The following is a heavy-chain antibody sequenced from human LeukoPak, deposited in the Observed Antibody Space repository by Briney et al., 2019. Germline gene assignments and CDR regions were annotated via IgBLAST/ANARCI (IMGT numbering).Heavy chain of an antibody. Sequence: GSLRLSCASSGFTFSSYSMNWVRQAPGKGLEWVSYISGPGTTISYADSVQGRFTISRDNAKNSLYLQVNTQRVEDSAVYYCARGKYTAAFDIWGQGTMVTVSS. D-gene: IGHD5-18*01. V-gene: IGHV3-48*04. CDR1: GFTFSSYS. CDR3: ARGKYTAAFDI. J-gene: IGHJ3*02. CDR2: ISGPGTTI.